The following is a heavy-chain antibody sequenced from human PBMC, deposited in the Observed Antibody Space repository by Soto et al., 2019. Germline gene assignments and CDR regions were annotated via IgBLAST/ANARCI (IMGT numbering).Heavy chain of an antibody. CDR3: ARDTKYSSSFFDY. CDR1: GGTFSSYA. Sequence: ASVKVSCKASGGTFSSYAISWVRQAPGQGLEWMGGIIPIFGTANYAQKFQGRVTITADESTSTAYMELSSLRSEDTAVYYCARDTKYSSSFFDYWGQGTLVTGS. V-gene: IGHV1-69*13. D-gene: IGHD6-6*01. J-gene: IGHJ4*02. CDR2: IIPIFGTA.